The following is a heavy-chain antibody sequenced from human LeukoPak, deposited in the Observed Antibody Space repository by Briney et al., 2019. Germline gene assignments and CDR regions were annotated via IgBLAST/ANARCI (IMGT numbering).Heavy chain of an antibody. Sequence: GASVKVSCKASGYTFTSYGISWVRQAPGQGLEWMGWISAYNGNTNYAQKLQGRVTMTTDTSTSTAYMELRSLRSDDTAVYYCAANYGSGSYYNARGAFDIWGQGTMVTVSS. CDR2: ISAYNGNT. V-gene: IGHV1-18*01. J-gene: IGHJ3*02. CDR1: GYTFTSYG. D-gene: IGHD3-10*01. CDR3: AANYGSGSYYNARGAFDI.